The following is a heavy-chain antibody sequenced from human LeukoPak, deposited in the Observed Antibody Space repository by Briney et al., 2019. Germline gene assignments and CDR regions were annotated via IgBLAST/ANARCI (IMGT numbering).Heavy chain of an antibody. J-gene: IGHJ4*02. Sequence: GGSLRLSCAASGFTFSSYAMSWVRQAPGKGLEWVSAISGSGGSTYYADSVKGRFTISRDNSKNTLYLQMNSLRAEDTAVYYCVRDWGYDSSGYWQKYFDSWGQGTLVTVSS. CDR3: VRDWGYDSSGYWQKYFDS. D-gene: IGHD3-22*01. CDR1: GFTFSSYA. V-gene: IGHV3-23*01. CDR2: ISGSGGST.